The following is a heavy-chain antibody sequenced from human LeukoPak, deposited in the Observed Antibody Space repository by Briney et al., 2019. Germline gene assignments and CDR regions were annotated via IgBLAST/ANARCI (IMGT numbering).Heavy chain of an antibody. Sequence: GGSLRLSCAASGFTFSSYAMSWVRQAPGKGLEWVAVISYDGSNKYYADSVKGRFTISRDNSKNTLYLQMNSLRAEDTAVYYCARDGYSSGWQKIDYWGQGTLVTVSS. D-gene: IGHD6-19*01. CDR3: ARDGYSSGWQKIDY. CDR1: GFTFSSYA. J-gene: IGHJ4*02. CDR2: ISYDGSNK. V-gene: IGHV3-30-3*01.